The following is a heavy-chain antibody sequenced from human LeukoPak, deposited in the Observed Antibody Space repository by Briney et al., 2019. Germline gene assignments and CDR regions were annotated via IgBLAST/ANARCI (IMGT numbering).Heavy chain of an antibody. Sequence: GRSLRLSCAASGFTFSRYGMHWVRQAPGKGLEWVGRVKSKSDGGTIDYAAPVKGRFTISRDDSKNTLYLQMNSLKTEDTAVYYCTTRNAGYDSIDYWGQGTLVTVSS. CDR2: VKSKSDGGTI. CDR1: GFTFSRYG. D-gene: IGHD2-2*01. V-gene: IGHV3-15*01. J-gene: IGHJ4*02. CDR3: TTRNAGYDSIDY.